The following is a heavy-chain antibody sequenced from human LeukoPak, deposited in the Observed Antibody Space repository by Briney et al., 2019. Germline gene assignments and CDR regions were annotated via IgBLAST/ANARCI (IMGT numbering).Heavy chain of an antibody. CDR2: IPYSGST. V-gene: IGHV4-31*03. CDR3: AKNGHYYDSVRGWFDP. Sequence: SETLSLTCTVSGDSISSGYYYWSWIRQLPGKGLEWIGYIPYSGSTYYNPSLKSRLTISLDTSKNQFSLRLTSVTAADTAVYYCAKNGHYYDSVRGWFDPWGQGTLVTVSS. J-gene: IGHJ5*02. D-gene: IGHD3-10*01. CDR1: GDSISSGYYY.